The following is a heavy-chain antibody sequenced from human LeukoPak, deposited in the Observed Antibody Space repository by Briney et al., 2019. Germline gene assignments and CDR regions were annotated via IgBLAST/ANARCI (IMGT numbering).Heavy chain of an antibody. D-gene: IGHD6-19*01. CDR1: GFTFDDYA. J-gene: IGHJ6*02. CDR3: AREPSSGLFSRSAGMDV. Sequence: PGRSLRLSCAASGFTFDDYAMHWVRQAPGKGLEWVSGISWNSGSIGYADSVKGRFTISRDNAKNSLYLQMNSLRAEDTALYYCAREPSSGLFSRSAGMDVWGQGTTVTVSS. V-gene: IGHV3-9*01. CDR2: ISWNSGSI.